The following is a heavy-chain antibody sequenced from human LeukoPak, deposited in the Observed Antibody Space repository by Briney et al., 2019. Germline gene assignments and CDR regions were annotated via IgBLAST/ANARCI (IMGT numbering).Heavy chain of an antibody. CDR1: GGTFSSYA. CDR2: IIPILGIA. D-gene: IGHD3-22*01. Sequence: SVKVSCKASGGTFSSYAISWERQAPGQGLEWMGRIIPILGIANYAQKFQGRVTITADKSTSTAYMELSSLRSEDTAVYYCASSSYYDSTLRDYWGQGTLVTVSS. J-gene: IGHJ4*02. CDR3: ASSSYYDSTLRDY. V-gene: IGHV1-69*04.